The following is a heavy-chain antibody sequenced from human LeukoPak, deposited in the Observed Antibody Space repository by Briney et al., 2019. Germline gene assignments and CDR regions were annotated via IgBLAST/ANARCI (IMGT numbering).Heavy chain of an antibody. Sequence: SETLSLTCTVSGGSISSYYWSWIRQPPGKGLEWIGYIYYSGSTNYNPSLKSRVTISVDTSKNQFSLKLSSVTAADTAVYYCARLGPTYYDKADYWGQGNLVTVSS. V-gene: IGHV4-59*01. CDR1: GGSISSYY. CDR2: IYYSGST. J-gene: IGHJ4*02. D-gene: IGHD3-22*01. CDR3: ARLGPTYYDKADY.